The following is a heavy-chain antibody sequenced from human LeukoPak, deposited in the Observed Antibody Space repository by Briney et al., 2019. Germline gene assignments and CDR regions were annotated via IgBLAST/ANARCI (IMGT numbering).Heavy chain of an antibody. D-gene: IGHD2-15*01. J-gene: IGHJ6*02. Sequence: PGGSLRLSCAASGFTVSSNYMSWVRQAPGKGLEWVSVIYSGGSTYYADSVKGRFTISRDNSKNTLYLQINSLRAEDTAVYYCARDVVVVVAATLSRNDYYYYGMDVWGQGTTVTVSS. CDR2: IYSGGST. CDR1: GFTVSSNY. CDR3: ARDVVVVVAATLSRNDYYYYGMDV. V-gene: IGHV3-66*02.